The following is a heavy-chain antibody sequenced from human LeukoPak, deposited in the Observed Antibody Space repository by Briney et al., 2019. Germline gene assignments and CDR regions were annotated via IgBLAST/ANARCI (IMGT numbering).Heavy chain of an antibody. V-gene: IGHV4-59*08. D-gene: IGHD1-26*01. Sequence: SETLSLTCTVSGGSISSYYWSWIRQPPGKGLEWIGYIYYSGSTNYNPSLKSRVTISVDTSKNQFSLKLSSVTAADTAVYYCARLPGGAVGDVFDIWGQGRMVTVSS. J-gene: IGHJ3*02. CDR3: ARLPGGAVGDVFDI. CDR1: GGSISSYY. CDR2: IYYSGST.